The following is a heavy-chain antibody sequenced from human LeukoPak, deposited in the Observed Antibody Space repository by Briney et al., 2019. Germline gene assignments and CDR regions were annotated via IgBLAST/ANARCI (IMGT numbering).Heavy chain of an antibody. V-gene: IGHV3-48*01. CDR2: ISSSSSTI. J-gene: IGHJ4*02. D-gene: IGHD1-26*01. CDR3: ARDAVGATNDY. Sequence: GGSLRLSCAASGFTFSSYSMNWVRQAPGKGLGWVSYISSSSSTIYYADSVKGRFTISRDNAKNSLYLQMNSLRAEDTAVYYCARDAVGATNDYWGQGTLVTVSS. CDR1: GFTFSSYS.